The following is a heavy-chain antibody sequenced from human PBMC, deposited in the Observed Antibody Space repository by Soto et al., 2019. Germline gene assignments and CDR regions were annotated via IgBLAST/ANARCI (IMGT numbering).Heavy chain of an antibody. D-gene: IGHD3-9*01. CDR1: GFTFSSYS. V-gene: IGHV3-48*02. CDR2: ISSSSSTI. Sequence: GGSLRLSCAASGFTFSSYSMNWVRQAPGKGLEWVSYISSSSSTIYYADSVKGRFTISRDNAKNSLYLQMNSLRDEDTAVYYCARADSPRGFFDWLKHPRDYWGQGTLVTVSS. CDR3: ARADSPRGFFDWLKHPRDY. J-gene: IGHJ4*02.